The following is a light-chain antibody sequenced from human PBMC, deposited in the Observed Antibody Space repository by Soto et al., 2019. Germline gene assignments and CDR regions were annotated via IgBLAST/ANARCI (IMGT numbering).Light chain of an antibody. V-gene: IGKV3-20*01. CDR1: QSVSNNY. Sequence: VLAHSPGTLSLSPGQRATLSCRASQSVSNNYLAWYQQKPGQAPRLLIYVASNRATGIPDRFSVSGSGTDFTLTLSRLEPEDFQVYYCQHDGSEDTFGQGTKVDI. J-gene: IGKJ1*01. CDR2: VAS. CDR3: QHDGSEDT.